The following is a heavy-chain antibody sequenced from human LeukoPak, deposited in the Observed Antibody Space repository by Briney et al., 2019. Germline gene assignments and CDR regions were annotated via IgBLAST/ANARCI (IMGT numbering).Heavy chain of an antibody. V-gene: IGHV4-34*01. Sequence: SETLSLTCAVYGGSFSGYYWSWISQPPGKGLEWIGEINHSGSTNYNPSLKSRVTISVDTSKNQFSLKLSSVTAADTAVYYCARHKNRGPLGGMDVWGQGTTVTVSS. CDR2: INHSGST. CDR3: ARHKNRGPLGGMDV. J-gene: IGHJ6*02. CDR1: GGSFSGYY. D-gene: IGHD7-27*01.